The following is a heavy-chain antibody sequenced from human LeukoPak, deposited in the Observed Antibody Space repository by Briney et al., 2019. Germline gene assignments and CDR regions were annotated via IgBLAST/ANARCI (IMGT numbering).Heavy chain of an antibody. V-gene: IGHV3-48*03. CDR1: GFSLSSYE. CDR3: ARCSNSYDTGGCYRCPLDY. CDR2: ISSSARTI. J-gene: IGHJ4*02. D-gene: IGHD3-22*01. Sequence: GGSLRLSCAASGFSLSSYEMTWVRQAPGKGLEWVSSISSSARTIYYADSVKGRFTISRDNAKNSLYLQMNSLRAEDTAVYYCARCSNSYDTGGCYRCPLDYWGQGTLVTVSS.